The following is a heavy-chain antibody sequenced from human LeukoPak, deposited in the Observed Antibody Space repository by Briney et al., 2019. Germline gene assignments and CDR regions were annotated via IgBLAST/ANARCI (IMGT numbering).Heavy chain of an antibody. CDR2: IYHSGST. J-gene: IGHJ4*02. CDR1: GGSISTYY. Sequence: SETLSLTCTVSGGSISTYYWSWIRQPPGKGLEWIGYIYHSGSTKYNPSLKSRVTISVDTSKNQFSLKLSSVTAADTAVYYCARDSYSGNDGLWGQGTLVTVSS. V-gene: IGHV4-59*01. CDR3: ARDSYSGNDGL. D-gene: IGHD5-12*01.